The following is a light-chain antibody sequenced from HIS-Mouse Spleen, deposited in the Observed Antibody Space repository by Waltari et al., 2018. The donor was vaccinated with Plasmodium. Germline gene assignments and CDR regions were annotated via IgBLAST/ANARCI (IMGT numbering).Light chain of an antibody. CDR2: DVS. CDR1: SSDVGGYNY. J-gene: IGLJ3*02. CDR3: SSYTSSSTKV. V-gene: IGLV2-14*03. Sequence: QSALTQPASVSGSPGQSITISCTGTSSDVGGYNYVSWYQPHPGKAPKLMIYDVSNRPSGVSNRVSGSKSGNTASLTISGLQAEDEADYYCSSYTSSSTKVFGGGTKLTVL.